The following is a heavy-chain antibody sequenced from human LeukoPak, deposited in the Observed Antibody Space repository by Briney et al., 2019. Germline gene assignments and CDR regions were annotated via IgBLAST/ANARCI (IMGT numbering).Heavy chain of an antibody. J-gene: IGHJ4*02. D-gene: IGHD5-12*01. V-gene: IGHV3-15*01. CDR2: IKSKTDGGTT. Sequence: GGSLRLSCAASGFTFSNAWMSWVRQAPGKGLEWVGRIKSKTDGGTTDYAAPVKGRFTISRDDSKNTLYLQMNSLKTEDTAVYYCTTQKRVATIKGLYYFDYWGQGTLVTVSS. CDR1: GFTFSNAW. CDR3: TTQKRVATIKGLYYFDY.